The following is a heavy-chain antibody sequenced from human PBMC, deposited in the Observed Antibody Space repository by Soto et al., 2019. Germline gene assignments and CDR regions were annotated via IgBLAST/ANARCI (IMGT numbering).Heavy chain of an antibody. CDR2: INTGNGNT. CDR3: ARGEQLYHYYYGMDV. V-gene: IGHV1-3*04. CDR1: GYSFTTHA. Sequence: ASVKVSCKASGYSFTTHAMIWVRQAPGQRPEWMGWINTGNGNTRYSPKFQGRVNITRGTSASTAYMELSSLKSEDTAAYYCARGEQLYHYYYGMDVWGQGSTVTVSS. J-gene: IGHJ6*02.